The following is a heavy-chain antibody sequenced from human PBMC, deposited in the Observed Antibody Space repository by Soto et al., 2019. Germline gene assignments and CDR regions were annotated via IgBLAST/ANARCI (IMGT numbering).Heavy chain of an antibody. CDR2: IYSGGST. CDR3: AREGDIEPAGGHYYYGMDV. Sequence: LRLSCAASGFTVSSNYMSWVRQAPGKGLEWVSVIYSGGSTYYADSVKGRFTISRDNSKNTLYLQMNSLRAEDTAVYYCAREGDIEPAGGHYYYGMDVWGQGTTVTVSS. V-gene: IGHV3-53*01. D-gene: IGHD2-15*01. CDR1: GFTVSSNY. J-gene: IGHJ6*02.